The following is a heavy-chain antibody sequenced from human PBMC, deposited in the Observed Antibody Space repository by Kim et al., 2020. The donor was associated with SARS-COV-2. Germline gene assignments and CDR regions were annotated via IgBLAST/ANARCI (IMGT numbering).Heavy chain of an antibody. CDR2: IIPIFGTA. CDR1: GGTFSSYA. J-gene: IGHJ4*02. V-gene: IGHV1-69*13. D-gene: IGHD2-21*02. CDR3: ARVGAYCGGDCYYDY. Sequence: SVKVSCKASGGTFSSYALSWVRQAPGQGLEWMGGIIPIFGTANYAQKFQGRVTITADASTSTAYMELSSLRSEDTAVYYCARVGAYCGGDCYYDYWGQGTLVTVSS.